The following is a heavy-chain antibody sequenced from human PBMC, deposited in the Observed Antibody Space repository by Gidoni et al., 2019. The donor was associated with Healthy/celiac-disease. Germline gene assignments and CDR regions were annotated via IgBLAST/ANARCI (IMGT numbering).Heavy chain of an antibody. D-gene: IGHD4-17*01. V-gene: IGHV4-39*01. CDR1: GGSISSSSYY. CDR3: ARLTVTTGSFDY. CDR2: IYYSGST. Sequence: QLQLQESGPGLVKPSETLSLTCTVSGGSISSSSYYWGWIRQPPGKGLEWIGSIYYSGSTYYNPSLKSRVTISVDTSKNQFSLKLSSVTAADTAVYYCARLTVTTGSFDYWGQGTLVTVSS. J-gene: IGHJ4*02.